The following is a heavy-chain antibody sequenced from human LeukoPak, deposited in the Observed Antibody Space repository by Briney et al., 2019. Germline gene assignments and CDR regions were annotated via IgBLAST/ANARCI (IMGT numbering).Heavy chain of an antibody. Sequence: PSETLSLTCTVSGGSISDYYWSWIRQPPGKGLEWIGYIYYSGSTNYNPSLKSRVTISVDTSKNQFSLKLSSVTAADTAVYYCARVGGTNYYYYGMDVWGQGTTVTVSS. CDR1: GGSISDYY. D-gene: IGHD1-26*01. CDR3: ARVGGTNYYYYGMDV. CDR2: IYYSGST. J-gene: IGHJ6*02. V-gene: IGHV4-59*01.